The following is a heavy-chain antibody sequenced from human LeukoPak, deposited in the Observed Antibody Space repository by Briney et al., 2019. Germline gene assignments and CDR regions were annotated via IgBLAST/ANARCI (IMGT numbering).Heavy chain of an antibody. V-gene: IGHV4-39*01. Sequence: SETLSLTCTVSGGSISSSSYYWGWIRQPPGKGLEWIGSIYYSGSTYYNPSLKSRVTISVDTSKNQFSLKLSSVTAADTAVYYCESCSTSCYGYMDVWGKGTTVTVSS. D-gene: IGHD2-2*01. J-gene: IGHJ6*03. CDR1: GGSISSSSYY. CDR2: IYYSGST. CDR3: ESCSTSCYGYMDV.